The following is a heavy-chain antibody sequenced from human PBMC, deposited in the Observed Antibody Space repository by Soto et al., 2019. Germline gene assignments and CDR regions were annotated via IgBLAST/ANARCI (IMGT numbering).Heavy chain of an antibody. Sequence: QVQLQESGPGLVKPSQTLSLTCTVSGGSISSGGYYWSWIRQHPGKGLEWIGYIYYSGSTYYNPPLKSRVTISVDTSKNQFALRLSSVSAAATAVYYCARSVGVAAAGPFDYWGQGTLVTVSS. CDR1: GGSISSGGYY. CDR3: ARSVGVAAAGPFDY. V-gene: IGHV4-31*03. D-gene: IGHD6-13*01. J-gene: IGHJ4*02. CDR2: IYYSGST.